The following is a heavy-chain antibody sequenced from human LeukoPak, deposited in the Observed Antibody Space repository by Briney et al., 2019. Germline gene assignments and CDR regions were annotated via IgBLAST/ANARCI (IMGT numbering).Heavy chain of an antibody. V-gene: IGHV4-4*07. CDR3: ARVGGSSSYYYYGMDV. CDR1: GGSISSYY. CDR2: IYTSGST. J-gene: IGHJ6*02. Sequence: PSETLSLTCTVSGGSISSYYWSWIRQPAGKGLEWIGRIYTSGSTNYNPSLKSRVTMSVDTSKNQFSLKLSSVTAADTAVYYCARVGGSSSYYYYGMDVWGQGTTVTVSS. D-gene: IGHD6-6*01.